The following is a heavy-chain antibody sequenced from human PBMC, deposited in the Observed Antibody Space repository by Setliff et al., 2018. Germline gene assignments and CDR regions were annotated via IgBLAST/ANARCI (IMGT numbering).Heavy chain of an antibody. CDR1: GFTFSTHN. D-gene: IGHD6-19*01. Sequence: GGSLRLSCAVSGFTFSTHNMSWVRQAPGKGLEWVSAISGSGGSTYYADSVKGRFTVSGDNSKNTLYLQMNSLRAEDTSVYYCVKGRNSGWYRDAFDIWGQGTTVTVSS. CDR2: ISGSGGST. V-gene: IGHV3-23*01. J-gene: IGHJ3*02. CDR3: VKGRNSGWYRDAFDI.